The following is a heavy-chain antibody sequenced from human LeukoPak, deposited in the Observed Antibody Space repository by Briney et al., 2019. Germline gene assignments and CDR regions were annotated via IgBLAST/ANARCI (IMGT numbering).Heavy chain of an antibody. CDR3: ARDPTRHGSNSA. Sequence: GASVKVSCKASGYTFTGYYMHWVRQAPGQGLEWMGWTNGATGNTRFSQDFQGRLTITIDTSASTGYVELSSLRSEDTAVYYCARDPTRHGSNSAWGQGTLVTVSS. D-gene: IGHD4-23*01. V-gene: IGHV1/OR15-3*02. CDR1: GYTFTGYY. J-gene: IGHJ4*02. CDR2: TNGATGNT.